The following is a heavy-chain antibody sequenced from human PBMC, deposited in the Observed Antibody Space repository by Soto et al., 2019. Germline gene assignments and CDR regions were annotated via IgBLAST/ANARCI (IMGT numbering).Heavy chain of an antibody. J-gene: IGHJ4*02. CDR2: VYDSGNT. Sequence: LEIRSFACTVSGDALSTRYWSWCRQPPGKGLEWIGYVYDSGNTNYNPSLESRVAISVDTSKNQFSLRLKSVTAADTAVYFCARDVPTGLGTFGYWGQGTLVTVS. V-gene: IGHV4-59*11. CDR1: GDALSTRY. CDR3: ARDVPTGLGTFGY. D-gene: IGHD3-16*01.